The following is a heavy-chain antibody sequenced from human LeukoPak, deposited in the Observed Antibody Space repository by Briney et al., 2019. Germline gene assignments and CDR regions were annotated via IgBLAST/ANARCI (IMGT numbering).Heavy chain of an antibody. Sequence: GESLKISCKGSGYSFTSYWIGWVRQMPGKGLEWMGIIYPGDSDTRYSPSFQGQVTISADKSISTVYLQWSSLKASDTAIYYCARHGVGSNSWSAFDIWGQGTMVTVSS. V-gene: IGHV5-51*01. CDR1: GYSFTSYW. J-gene: IGHJ3*02. D-gene: IGHD6-13*01. CDR2: IYPGDSDT. CDR3: ARHGVGSNSWSAFDI.